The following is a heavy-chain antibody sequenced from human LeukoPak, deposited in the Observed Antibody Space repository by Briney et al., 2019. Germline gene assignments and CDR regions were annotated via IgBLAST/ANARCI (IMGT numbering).Heavy chain of an antibody. V-gene: IGHV3-33*01. CDR3: ARDAGYSYGAYYFDY. J-gene: IGHJ4*02. CDR1: GFTFSRYG. Sequence: GGSLRLSCAASGFTFSRYGIHWVRQAPGKGLEWVAVIWFDGTNKYYADSVKGRFTISRDNSKNTVYLQINSLRAGDTAVYYCARDAGYSYGAYYFDYWGQGTLVTVSS. CDR2: IWFDGTNK. D-gene: IGHD5-18*01.